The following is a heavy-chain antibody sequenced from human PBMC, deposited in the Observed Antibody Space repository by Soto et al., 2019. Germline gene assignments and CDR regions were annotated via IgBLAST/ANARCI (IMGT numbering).Heavy chain of an antibody. Sequence: SVKVSCKTSGYTFSTYPISWLRQGPGQGLEWVGWISTYNGKTNYGQKFQGRVTITTDTSTSTAYMDLRNLRSDDTAVYYCARDRVEAALGTFDQWGQGTLVTVYS. V-gene: IGHV1-18*01. CDR3: ARDRVEAALGTFDQ. J-gene: IGHJ4*02. CDR1: GYTFSTYP. CDR2: ISTYNGKT. D-gene: IGHD6-13*01.